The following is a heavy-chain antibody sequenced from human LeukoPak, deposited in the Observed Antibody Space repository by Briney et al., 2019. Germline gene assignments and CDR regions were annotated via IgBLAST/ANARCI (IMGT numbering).Heavy chain of an antibody. J-gene: IGHJ4*02. CDR3: ARWKKELRVEFDY. V-gene: IGHV1-8*01. Sequence: GASVKVSCKASGYTFTSYDINWVRQATGQGLEWMGWMNPNSGNTGYAQKFQGRVTMTRNTSISTAYMELSSLRSEDTAVYYCARWKKELRVEFDYWGQGTLVTVSS. CDR1: GYTFTSYD. D-gene: IGHD1-7*01. CDR2: MNPNSGNT.